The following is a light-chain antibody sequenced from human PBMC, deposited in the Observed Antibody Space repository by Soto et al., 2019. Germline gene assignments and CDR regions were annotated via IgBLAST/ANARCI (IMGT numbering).Light chain of an antibody. Sequence: QSVLTQPPSASGTPGQRVTISCSGSSSNIGSKYVYWYQQLPGTAPKLLIYRNNQRPSGVPDRFSGYKSGTSASLAISGLRFEDEADYYCAAWDDSLSGWVLGGGTKLTVL. J-gene: IGLJ3*02. V-gene: IGLV1-47*01. CDR1: SSNIGSKY. CDR3: AAWDDSLSGWV. CDR2: RNN.